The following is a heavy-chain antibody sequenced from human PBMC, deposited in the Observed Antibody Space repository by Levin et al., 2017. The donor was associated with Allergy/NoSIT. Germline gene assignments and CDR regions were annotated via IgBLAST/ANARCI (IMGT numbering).Heavy chain of an antibody. Sequence: GGSLRLSCAASGFTFASFAMGWVRQAPGKGLEWISSINSGGTNTYYADSVKGRFTISRDNSKGTLYLQMNSLRGEDTATYFCAKRGNLNDRTFCFEYWGQGSLVTVSS. J-gene: IGHJ4*02. D-gene: IGHD1-1*01. CDR3: AKRGNLNDRTFCFEY. V-gene: IGHV3-23*01. CDR1: GFTFASFA. CDR2: INSGGTNT.